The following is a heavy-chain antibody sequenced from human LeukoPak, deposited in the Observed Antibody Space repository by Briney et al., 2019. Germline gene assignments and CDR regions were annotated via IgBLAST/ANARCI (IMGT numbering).Heavy chain of an antibody. Sequence: GGSLRLSCAASGFTFSSYSMNWVRQAPGKGLEWVSGISGSGVTTYYADSVKGRFTISRDNSKNTLYLQMNSLRAEDTAVYYCAKDLGSYGSENFDYWGPGTLVTVSS. CDR3: AKDLGSYGSENFDY. D-gene: IGHD3-16*01. V-gene: IGHV3-23*01. J-gene: IGHJ4*02. CDR1: GFTFSSYS. CDR2: ISGSGVTT.